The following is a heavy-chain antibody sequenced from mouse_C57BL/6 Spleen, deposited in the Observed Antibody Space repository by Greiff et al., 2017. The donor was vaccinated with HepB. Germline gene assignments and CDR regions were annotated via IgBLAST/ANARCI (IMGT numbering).Heavy chain of an antibody. D-gene: IGHD1-1*01. CDR1: GYTFTSYW. CDR2: IDTSDSYT. CDR3: ARGGTTVDWYFDV. Sequence: QVQLKESGPELVKPGASVKLSCKASGYTFTSYWMQWVKQRPGQGLEWIGEIDTSDSYTNYNQKFKGKATLTVDTSSSTAYMQLSSLTSEDSAVYYCARGGTTVDWYFDVWGTGTTVTVSS. V-gene: IGHV1-50*01. J-gene: IGHJ1*03.